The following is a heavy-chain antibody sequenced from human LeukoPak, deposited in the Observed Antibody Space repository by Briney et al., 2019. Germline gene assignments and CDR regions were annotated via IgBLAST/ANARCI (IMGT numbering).Heavy chain of an antibody. V-gene: IGHV3-33*01. J-gene: IGHJ4*02. Sequence: PGRSLRLSCAGSGFTFSHYGMNWVRQAPGKGLEWVAGIWYDASKHLYRDSVKGRFTISRDNSRNMFSLQMDSLRDDDAAVYYCARDADTSGHFSYFDYWGQGALVTV. D-gene: IGHD6-25*01. CDR3: ARDADTSGHFSYFDY. CDR2: IWYDASKH. CDR1: GFTFSHYG.